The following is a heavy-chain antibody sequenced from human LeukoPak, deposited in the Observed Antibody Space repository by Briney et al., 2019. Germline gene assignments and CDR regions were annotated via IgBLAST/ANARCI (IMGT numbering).Heavy chain of an antibody. CDR1: GYSFTTYG. Sequence: ASVKVSCKASGYSFTTYGFSWVRQAPGQGLEWMGWISAYNGNTNYAQRLQGRVTMTTDTSTSTVYMELRSLRSDDTAVYYCARDKNWKPDYWGQGTLVTVSS. CDR3: ARDKNWKPDY. CDR2: ISAYNGNT. J-gene: IGHJ4*02. D-gene: IGHD1-1*01. V-gene: IGHV1-18*01.